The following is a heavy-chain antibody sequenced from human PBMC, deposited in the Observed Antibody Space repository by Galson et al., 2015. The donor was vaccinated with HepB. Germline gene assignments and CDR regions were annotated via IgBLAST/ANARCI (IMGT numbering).Heavy chain of an antibody. CDR1: EFSIDNYY. J-gene: IGHJ4*02. CDR3: ARESWYGFHS. CDR2: IHRGGAT. D-gene: IGHD3-10*01. V-gene: IGHV3-53*01. Sequence: SLRLSCAASEFSIDNYYMNWVRQAPGKGLEWVSVIHRGGATFYTDSVKGRFTISRDTSKNTLYLQMNSLRGEDTAVYYCARESWYGFHSWGQGTLVSVSS.